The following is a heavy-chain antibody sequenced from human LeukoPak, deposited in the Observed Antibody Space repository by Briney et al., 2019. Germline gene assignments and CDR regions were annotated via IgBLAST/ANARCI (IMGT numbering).Heavy chain of an antibody. D-gene: IGHD3-16*01. J-gene: IGHJ4*02. CDR2: IHNSGTS. V-gene: IGHV4-59*01. Sequence: SEILSLTCTVSDDSISDYYRGWIRQPPGRGLEWIGYIHNSGTSTYNLSLKSRVTISADTSKNQFSLKLNSMTTADTAVYYCTRGAGWLIDYWGQGILVTVSS. CDR3: TRGAGWLIDY. CDR1: DDSISDYY.